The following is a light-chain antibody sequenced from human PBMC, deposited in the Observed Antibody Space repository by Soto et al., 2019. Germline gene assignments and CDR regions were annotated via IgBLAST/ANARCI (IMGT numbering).Light chain of an antibody. J-gene: IGLJ1*01. Sequence: QSALAQPASVSGSPGQSITISCSGTSSDVGGYNFVSWYQRHPGKAPKLMIYEVSNRPSGVSYRFSVSKSGNPASLTISGLQAGDEADYYCGSWDSSLSAYVFGTGTKLTVL. CDR3: GSWDSSLSAYV. CDR1: SSDVGGYNF. CDR2: EVS. V-gene: IGLV2-14*01.